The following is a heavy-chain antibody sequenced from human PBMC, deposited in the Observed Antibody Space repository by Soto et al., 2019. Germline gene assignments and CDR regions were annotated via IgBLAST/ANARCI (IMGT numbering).Heavy chain of an antibody. V-gene: IGHV1-3*01. CDR1: GYTFTSYG. J-gene: IGHJ5*02. D-gene: IGHD6-13*01. CDR2: INAANGDT. CDR3: VRRHVSATGIDWFDP. Sequence: ASVKVSCKASGYTFTSYGIHWVRQAPGQRLEWMGWINAANGDTKYSPKFQGRVTITRDTSASTAYMELSSLRSEDTAVYYCVRRHVSATGIDWFDPWGQGTLATVSS.